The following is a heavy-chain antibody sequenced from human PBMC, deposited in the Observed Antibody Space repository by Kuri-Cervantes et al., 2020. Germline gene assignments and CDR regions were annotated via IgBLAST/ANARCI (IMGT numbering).Heavy chain of an antibody. CDR1: GYSISSGYY. D-gene: IGHD7-27*01. CDR3: ARLTNWGPYWYFDL. J-gene: IGHJ2*01. CDR2: IYHSGST. V-gene: IGHV4-38-2*01. Sequence: SETLSLTCAVSGYSISSGYYWGWIRQPPGKGLEWIGSIYHSGSTYYNPSLKSRVTISVDTSKNQFSLKLSSVTAADTAVYYCARLTNWGPYWYFDLWGRGTLVTVSS.